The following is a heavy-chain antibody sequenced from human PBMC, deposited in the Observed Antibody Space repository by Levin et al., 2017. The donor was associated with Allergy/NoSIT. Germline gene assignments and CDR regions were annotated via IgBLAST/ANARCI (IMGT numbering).Heavy chain of an antibody. CDR2: INPSGGST. J-gene: IGHJ6*02. V-gene: IGHV1-46*01. CDR3: ARDVDTAMGSYYYGMDV. Sequence: GESLKISCKASGYTFTSYYMHWVRQAPGQGLEWMGIINPSGGSTSYAQKFQGRVTMTRDTSTSTVYMELSSLRSEDTAVYYCARDVDTAMGSYYYGMDVWGQGTTVTVSS. D-gene: IGHD5-18*01. CDR1: GYTFTSYY.